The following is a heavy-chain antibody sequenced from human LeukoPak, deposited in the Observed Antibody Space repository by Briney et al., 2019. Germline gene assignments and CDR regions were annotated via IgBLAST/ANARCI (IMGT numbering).Heavy chain of an antibody. V-gene: IGHV3-9*01. Sequence: GGSLRLSCTASGFTFDDYAMHWVRQAPGKGLEWVSGISWNSGSIGYGDSVKGRFTISRDNAKNSLYLQMNSLRDEDTAVYYCARDSEDSSGYYDYWGQGTLVTVSS. CDR2: ISWNSGSI. D-gene: IGHD3-22*01. J-gene: IGHJ4*02. CDR3: ARDSEDSSGYYDY. CDR1: GFTFDDYA.